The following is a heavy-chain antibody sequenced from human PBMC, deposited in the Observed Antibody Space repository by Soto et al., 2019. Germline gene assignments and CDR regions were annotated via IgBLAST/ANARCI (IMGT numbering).Heavy chain of an antibody. J-gene: IGHJ4*02. V-gene: IGHV1-3*05. CDR1: GYTFTNYA. D-gene: IGHD5-12*01. CDR3: ARVSGYYLPDD. CDR2: INAGNGNT. Sequence: QVQLVQSGAEEKKPGASVKVSCKASGYTFTNYAMHWVRQAPGQRLEWMGWINAGNGNTKYSQKFQGRVTITRDTSARTAYMELSSLRSEDTAVYYCARVSGYYLPDDWGQGTLVTVSS.